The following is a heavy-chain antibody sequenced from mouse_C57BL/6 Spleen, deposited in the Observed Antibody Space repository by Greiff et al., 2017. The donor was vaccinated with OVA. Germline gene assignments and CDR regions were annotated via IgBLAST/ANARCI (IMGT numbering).Heavy chain of an antibody. CDR3: ARSDGYYRYFDV. D-gene: IGHD2-3*01. Sequence: VKLQQPGAELVRPGSSVKLSCKASGYTFTSYWMHWVKQRPIQGLEWIGNIDPSDSETHYNQKFKDKATLTVDKSSSTAYMQLSSLTSEDSAVYYCARSDGYYRYFDVWGTGTTVTVSS. V-gene: IGHV1-52*01. CDR2: IDPSDSET. CDR1: GYTFTSYW. J-gene: IGHJ1*03.